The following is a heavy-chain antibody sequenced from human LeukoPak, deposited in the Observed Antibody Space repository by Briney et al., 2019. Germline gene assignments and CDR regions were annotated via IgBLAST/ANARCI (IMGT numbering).Heavy chain of an antibody. CDR3: ARDGRGYSGGWWRY. D-gene: IGHD6-19*01. CDR1: GGSISGTNYY. CDR2: IYYNGHT. J-gene: IGHJ4*02. V-gene: IGHV4-39*07. Sequence: PSETLSLTCTVSGGSISGTNYYWGWIRQPPGKGLEWIGSIYYNGHTYSNPSLESRVTMSVDTSNNQFSLKLSSVTAADTAVYYCARDGRGYSGGWWRYWGQGTLVTVSS.